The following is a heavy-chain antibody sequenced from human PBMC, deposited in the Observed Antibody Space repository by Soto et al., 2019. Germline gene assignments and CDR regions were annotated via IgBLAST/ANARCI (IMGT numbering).Heavy chain of an antibody. J-gene: IGHJ6*02. Sequence: SDPALVNPTQTLTLTCTCSGFSVETSGVGVGWIRQPPGKTLEWLALIYWNDFKRYTPSLESRLTITKDTSKNQVVLTVTNVDPADTATYYCAHSRGYNGYEGPPLYEMDVWGQGTTVTVSS. CDR1: GFSVETSGVG. V-gene: IGHV2-5*01. CDR3: AHSRGYNGYEGPPLYEMDV. CDR2: IYWNDFK. D-gene: IGHD5-12*01.